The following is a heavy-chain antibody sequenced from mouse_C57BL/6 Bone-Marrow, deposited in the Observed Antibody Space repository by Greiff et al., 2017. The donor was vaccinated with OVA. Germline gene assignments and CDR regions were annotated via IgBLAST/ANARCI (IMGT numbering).Heavy chain of an antibody. Sequence: QVQLQQSGTELVKPGASVKLSCKASGYTFTSYDINWVKQRPGQGLEWIGWIYPRDGSTKYNEKFKGKATLTVDTSSSTAYMELHSLTSEDSAVYFCARRDYSNFFAYWGQGTLVTVSA. CDR2: IYPRDGST. CDR3: ARRDYSNFFAY. CDR1: GYTFTSYD. D-gene: IGHD2-5*01. V-gene: IGHV1-85*01. J-gene: IGHJ3*01.